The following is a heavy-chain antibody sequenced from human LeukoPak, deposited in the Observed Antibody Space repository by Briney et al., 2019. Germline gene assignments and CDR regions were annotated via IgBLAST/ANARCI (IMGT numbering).Heavy chain of an antibody. CDR1: GGSFSGYY. Sequence: SETLSLTCAVYGGSFSGYYWSWIRQPPGKGLEWIGEINHSGSTNYNPSLKSRVTISVDTSKNQFSLKLSSVTAADTAVYYCARGHYYDSSGYQFDYWGQGTLVTVPS. D-gene: IGHD3-22*01. J-gene: IGHJ4*02. V-gene: IGHV4-34*01. CDR2: INHSGST. CDR3: ARGHYYDSSGYQFDY.